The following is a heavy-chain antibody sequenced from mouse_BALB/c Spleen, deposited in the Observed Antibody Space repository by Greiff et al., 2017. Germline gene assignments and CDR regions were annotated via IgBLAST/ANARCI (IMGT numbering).Heavy chain of an antibody. CDR2: IDPENGDT. J-gene: IGHJ3*01. V-gene: IGHV14-4*02. CDR3: NSYGYAFAY. D-gene: IGHD2-2*01. Sequence: EVQGVESGAELVRPGASVKLSCTASGFNIKDYYMHWVKQRPEQGLEWIGWIDPENGDTEYAPKFQGKATMTADTSSNTAYLQLSSLTSEDTAVYYCNSYGYAFAYWGQGTLVTVSA. CDR1: GFNIKDYY.